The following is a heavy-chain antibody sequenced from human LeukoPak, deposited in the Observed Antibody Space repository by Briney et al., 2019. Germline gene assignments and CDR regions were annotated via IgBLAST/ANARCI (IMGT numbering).Heavy chain of an antibody. Sequence: GESLKISCKGSGYSFTSYWIGWVRQMPGKGLEWMGIIYPGDSDTRYSPSFQGQVTISADKSISTAYLQWSSLKASDTAMYYCARFQVVSAALGYFDYRGQGTLVTVSS. V-gene: IGHV5-51*01. CDR2: IYPGDSDT. D-gene: IGHD2-15*01. CDR3: ARFQVVSAALGYFDY. J-gene: IGHJ4*02. CDR1: GYSFTSYW.